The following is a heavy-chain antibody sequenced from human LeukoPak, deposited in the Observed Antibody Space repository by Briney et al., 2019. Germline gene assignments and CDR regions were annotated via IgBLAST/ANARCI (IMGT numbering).Heavy chain of an antibody. CDR1: GFTFSSYG. CDR2: ILYDGSNK. V-gene: IGHV3-33*01. J-gene: IGHJ4*02. D-gene: IGHD6-13*01. CDR3: ARLSLYGSSWQKDY. Sequence: GGALRLSCAASGFTFSSYGMHWVRQAPGKVLEWVAVILYDGSNKYYADSVKGRFTISRDNSKNPLYLQMNSLRAEDPAVSYCARLSLYGSSWQKDYWGQGTLVTVSS.